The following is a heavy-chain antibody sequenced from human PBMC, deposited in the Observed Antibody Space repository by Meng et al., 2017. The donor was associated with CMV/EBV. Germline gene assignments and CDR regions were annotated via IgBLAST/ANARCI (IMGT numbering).Heavy chain of an antibody. Sequence: GGSLRLSCAASGFTFSSYSMNWVRQAPGKGLEWVSSISSSSSYIYYADSVKGRLTISRDNAKNSLYLQMNSLRAEDTAVYYCARYLSIAAQFPREGMDVWGQGTTVTV. D-gene: IGHD6-13*01. V-gene: IGHV3-21*01. CDR2: ISSSSSYI. J-gene: IGHJ6*02. CDR3: ARYLSIAAQFPREGMDV. CDR1: GFTFSSYS.